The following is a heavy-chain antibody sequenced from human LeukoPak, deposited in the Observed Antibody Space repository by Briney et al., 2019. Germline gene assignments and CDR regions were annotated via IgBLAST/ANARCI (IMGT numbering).Heavy chain of an antibody. CDR1: GGTFSSCA. Sequence: SVKVSCKPSGGTFSSCAISWVRQAAGQGVEWLGGIIPIFGTANYAQKFQGRVTITADESTSTAYMELSSLRSEDTAVYYCAREGQLAPSGNWFDPWGQGTLVTVSS. CDR2: IIPIFGTA. V-gene: IGHV1-69*13. D-gene: IGHD6-6*01. CDR3: AREGQLAPSGNWFDP. J-gene: IGHJ5*02.